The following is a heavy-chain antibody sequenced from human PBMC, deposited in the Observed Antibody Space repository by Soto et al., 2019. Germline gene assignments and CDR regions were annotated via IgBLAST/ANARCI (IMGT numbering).Heavy chain of an antibody. CDR1: GFTFSTYS. CDR2: ISSSSSTI. Sequence: LRLSCAASGFTFSTYSMNWVRQAPGKGLEWVSYISSSSSTIFYTDSVKGRFTVSRDNSKNTLNLQMNSLRAEDTAVYYCARRSSSWYFDYWGQGTLVTVSS. D-gene: IGHD6-13*01. J-gene: IGHJ4*02. V-gene: IGHV3-48*01. CDR3: ARRSSSWYFDY.